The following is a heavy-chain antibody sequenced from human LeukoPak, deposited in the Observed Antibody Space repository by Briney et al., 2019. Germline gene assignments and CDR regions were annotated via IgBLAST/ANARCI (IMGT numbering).Heavy chain of an antibody. CDR2: IYYSGST. CDR1: GASISSSTYY. J-gene: IGHJ4*02. V-gene: IGHV4-39*07. Sequence: SETLSLTCTVSGASISSSTYYWGWIRQPPGKGLEWIGSIYYSGSTYYNPSLKSRVTISVDTSKNQFSLKLSSVTAADTAVYYCTYSGSNYPDYWGQGTLVIVSS. CDR3: TYSGSNYPDY. D-gene: IGHD1-26*01.